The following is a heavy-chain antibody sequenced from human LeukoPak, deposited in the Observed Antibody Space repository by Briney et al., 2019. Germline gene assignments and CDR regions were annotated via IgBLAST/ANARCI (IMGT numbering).Heavy chain of an antibody. CDR3: AKNTVTRFGYFDY. J-gene: IGHJ4*02. CDR1: GFTFSSYG. D-gene: IGHD4-17*01. V-gene: IGHV3-30*02. CDR2: IRYDGSNK. Sequence: PGGSLRLSCAASGFTFSSYGMHWVRQAPGKGLEWVAFIRYDGSNKYYADSVKGRFTISRDNSKNTLYLQMNSLRAEDTAVYYCAKNTVTRFGYFDYWGQGTLVTVSS.